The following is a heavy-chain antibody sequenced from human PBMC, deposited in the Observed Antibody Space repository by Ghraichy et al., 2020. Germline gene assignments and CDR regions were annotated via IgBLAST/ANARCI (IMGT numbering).Heavy chain of an antibody. D-gene: IGHD1-1*01. CDR3: ARWGTGNLDS. J-gene: IGHJ5*01. Sequence: GGSLRLSCEASGFIFSGFNMNWVRQAPGKGLEWVANVNQDGSERFYVESVRGRFTISRDNPKKSLYLPMNSLRVEDTAVYYCARWGTGNLDSWGQGTLVTVSS. CDR1: GFIFSGFN. V-gene: IGHV3-7*01. CDR2: VNQDGSER.